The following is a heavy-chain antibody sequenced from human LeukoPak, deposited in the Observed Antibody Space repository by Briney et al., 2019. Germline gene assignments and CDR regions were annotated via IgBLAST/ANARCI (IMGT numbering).Heavy chain of an antibody. CDR1: GGSISIYY. CDR3: ARGGSGSSYYYYGMDV. CDR2: IYTSGST. D-gene: IGHD1-26*01. J-gene: IGHJ6*02. Sequence: SETLSLTCTVAGGSISIYYWSWIRQPAGKGLEWIGRIYTSGSTNYNPSLKSRVTMSVDTSKNQFSLKLSSVTAADTAVYYCARGGSGSSYYYYGMDVWGRGTTVTVSS. V-gene: IGHV4-4*07.